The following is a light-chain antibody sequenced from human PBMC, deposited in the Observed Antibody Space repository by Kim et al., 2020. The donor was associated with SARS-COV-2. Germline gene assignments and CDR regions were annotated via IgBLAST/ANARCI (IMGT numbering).Light chain of an antibody. V-gene: IGLV1-44*01. CDR1: SSNIGTNT. Sequence: QSVLTQPPSASGTPGQRVTISCSGSSSNIGTNTVNWYQLVPGTAPKLLIHTNNQRPSGVPDRFSGSKADTSASLAISGLQSEDEADYYCAAWDDSLNGFVAFGGGTRLTVL. CDR3: AAWDDSLNGFVA. J-gene: IGLJ2*01. CDR2: TNN.